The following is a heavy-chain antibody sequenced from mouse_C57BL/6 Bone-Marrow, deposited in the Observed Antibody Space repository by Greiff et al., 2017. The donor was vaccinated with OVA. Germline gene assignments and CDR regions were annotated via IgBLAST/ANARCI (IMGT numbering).Heavy chain of an antibody. CDR2: IYPGGGYT. Sequence: VKLQESGAELVRPGTSVKMSCKASGYTFTNYWIGWAKQRPGHGLEWIGDIYPGGGYTNYNEKFKGKATLTADKSSSTAYMQFSSLTSEDSAIYYGARRGGLLGYFDVWGTGTTVTVSS. CDR3: ARRGGLLGYFDV. CDR1: GYTFTNYW. V-gene: IGHV1-63*01. D-gene: IGHD2-1*01. J-gene: IGHJ1*03.